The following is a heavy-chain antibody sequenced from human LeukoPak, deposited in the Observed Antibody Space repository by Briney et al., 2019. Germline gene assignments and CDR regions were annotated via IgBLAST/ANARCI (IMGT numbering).Heavy chain of an antibody. CDR2: ISSSGTTI. CDR1: GFTFSSYE. Sequence: GGSLRLSCVASGFTFSSYEMNWVRQAPGKGLEWVSYISSSGTTIYYADSVKGRFTISRDNAKNSLYLQMNSLRAEDTAVYYCAELGITMIGGVWGKGTTVTISS. D-gene: IGHD3-10*02. CDR3: AELGITMIGGV. V-gene: IGHV3-48*03. J-gene: IGHJ6*04.